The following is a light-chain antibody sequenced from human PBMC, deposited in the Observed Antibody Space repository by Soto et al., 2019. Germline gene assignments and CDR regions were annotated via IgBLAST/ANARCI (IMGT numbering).Light chain of an antibody. J-gene: IGKJ1*01. CDR2: GAS. CDR1: QSVSSSY. V-gene: IGKV3-20*01. CDR3: QHYGSSWT. Sequence: VFTQSPDTLSLSPGETATLSCRASQSVSSSYLAWYQQKAGQAPRLLIYGASNRATGIPDRFSGSGSGTDFILTISRLEPEDFAVYYCQHYGSSWTFGQGTKVDIK.